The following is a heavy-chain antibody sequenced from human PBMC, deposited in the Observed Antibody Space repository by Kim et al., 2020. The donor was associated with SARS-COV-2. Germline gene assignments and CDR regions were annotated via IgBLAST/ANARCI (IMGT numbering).Heavy chain of an antibody. Sequence: GGSLRLSCAASGFTVSSNYMSWVRQAPGKGLEWVSVIYSGGSTYYADSVKGRFTISRDNSKNTLYLQMNSLRAEDTAVYYCARGLVDRGVKEIHGYDYWGQGTLVTVSS. CDR1: GFTVSSNY. J-gene: IGHJ4*02. D-gene: IGHD3-10*01. V-gene: IGHV3-66*01. CDR3: ARGLVDRGVKEIHGYDY. CDR2: IYSGGST.